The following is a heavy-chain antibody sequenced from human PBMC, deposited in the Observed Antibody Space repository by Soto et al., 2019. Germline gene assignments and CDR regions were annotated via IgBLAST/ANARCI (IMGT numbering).Heavy chain of an antibody. Sequence: ASVKVSCKASGYTFTSYGISWVRQAPGQGLEWMGWISAYNGNTNYAQKLQGRVTMTTDTSTSTAYMELRSLRSDDTAVYYCARDAATVTTEGGWLDPWGQGTLVTVSS. V-gene: IGHV1-18*01. CDR2: ISAYNGNT. CDR3: ARDAATVTTEGGWLDP. CDR1: GYTFTSYG. J-gene: IGHJ5*02. D-gene: IGHD4-17*01.